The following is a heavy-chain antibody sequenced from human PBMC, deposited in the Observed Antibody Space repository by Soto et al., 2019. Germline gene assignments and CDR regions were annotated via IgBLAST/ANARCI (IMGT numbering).Heavy chain of an antibody. V-gene: IGHV1-3*01. D-gene: IGHD3-3*02. Sequence: ASVKVSCKASGYTFTSYAMHWVRQAPGQRLEWMGWINAGNGNTKYSQKFQGSVTITRDTSANTAYMELSSLRSEDTAVYYCARVYWDFWAFDYWGQGTLVTVSS. CDR2: INAGNGNT. J-gene: IGHJ4*02. CDR3: ARVYWDFWAFDY. CDR1: GYTFTSYA.